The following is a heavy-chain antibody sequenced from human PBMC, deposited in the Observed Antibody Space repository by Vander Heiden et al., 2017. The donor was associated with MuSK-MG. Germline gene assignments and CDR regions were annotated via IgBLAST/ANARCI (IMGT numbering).Heavy chain of an antibody. CDR3: AKAVAGSFDF. CDR2: ISATGGAT. V-gene: IGHV3-23*01. CDR1: GFTFRTYA. Sequence: EVQLLESGGGLVQRGGSLRLSCAASGFTFRTYAMSWVRQAPGKGLEWVSTISATGGATYYTDSVKGRCTISRDNSKNTLYLQMNSLPVEDTALYYCAKAVAGSFDFWGQGTLVTVSS. D-gene: IGHD6-19*01. J-gene: IGHJ4*02.